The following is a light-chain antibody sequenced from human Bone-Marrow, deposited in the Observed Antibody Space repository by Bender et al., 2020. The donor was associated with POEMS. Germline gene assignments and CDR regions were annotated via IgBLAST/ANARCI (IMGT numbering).Light chain of an antibody. CDR2: EGS. Sequence: QSALTQPASVSGSPGQSITISCTGTSNDVGSYNLVSWYQQHPGKAPKLMIYEGSRRPSGISNRFSGSKSGNTASLTISGVQAEDEADYYCSSYRTGTTLYVFGSGTTVTVL. V-gene: IGLV2-14*02. J-gene: IGLJ1*01. CDR1: SNDVGSYNL. CDR3: SSYRTGTTLYV.